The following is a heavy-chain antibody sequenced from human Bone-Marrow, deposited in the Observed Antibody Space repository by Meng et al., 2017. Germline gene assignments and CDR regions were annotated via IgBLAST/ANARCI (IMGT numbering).Heavy chain of an antibody. CDR1: GGIFSNYV. J-gene: IGHJ4*02. D-gene: IGHD2-2*01. V-gene: IGHV1-69*05. CDR2: INAVFGKT. CDR3: ARKAGNCISTTCYSLDY. Sequence: VPLVSSGAEVMKPGSSGRVPCTDLGGIFSNYVTGWVRQAPGQGLEWMGGINAVFGKTNYAQKFQGRVTITTDESTSTVYMELTRLTSEDTAVYFCARKAGNCISTTCYSLDYWGQGTLVTVSS.